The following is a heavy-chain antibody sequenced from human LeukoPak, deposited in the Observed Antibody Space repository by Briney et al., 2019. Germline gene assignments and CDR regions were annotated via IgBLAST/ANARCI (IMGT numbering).Heavy chain of an antibody. J-gene: IGHJ4*02. CDR1: GGSFSGYY. CDR3: ARGRDYDFWSGYYNRELDY. V-gene: IGHV4-34*01. CDR2: INHSGST. D-gene: IGHD3-3*01. Sequence: SETLSLTCAVYGGSFSGYYWSWIRQPPGKGLEWIGEINHSGSTNYNPSLKRRVTISVDTSKNQFSLKLSSVTAADTAVYYCARGRDYDFWSGYYNRELDYWGQGTLVTVSS.